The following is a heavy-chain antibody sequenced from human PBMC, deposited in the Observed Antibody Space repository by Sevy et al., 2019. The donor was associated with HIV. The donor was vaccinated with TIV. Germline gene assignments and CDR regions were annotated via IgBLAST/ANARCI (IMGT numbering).Heavy chain of an antibody. CDR1: GGSISSSSYY. D-gene: IGHD6-13*01. J-gene: IGHJ3*02. V-gene: IGHV4-39*01. Sequence: SETLSLTCTVSGGSISSSSYYWGWIRQPPGKGLEWIGSIYYSGSTYYNPSLKSRVTISVDTSKNQFSLKLSSVTAADTAVYYCARRPGWQQMLGAFDIWGQGTMVTVSS. CDR3: ARRPGWQQMLGAFDI. CDR2: IYYSGST.